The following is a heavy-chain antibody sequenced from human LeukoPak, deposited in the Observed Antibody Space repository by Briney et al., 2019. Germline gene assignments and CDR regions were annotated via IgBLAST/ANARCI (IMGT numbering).Heavy chain of an antibody. CDR2: ISSSGSTI. J-gene: IGHJ6*03. CDR1: GFTFSGYK. V-gene: IGHV3-48*03. Sequence: GGSLRLACAAAGFTFSGYKMNWVRQAPGRGLEWVSYISSSGSTIYYADSMKSQFTTSRDNTKKSMYMQMNSLRAEDTAVYYCAELGITMIGGVWGNETTVNISS. CDR3: AELGITMIGGV. D-gene: IGHD3-10*02.